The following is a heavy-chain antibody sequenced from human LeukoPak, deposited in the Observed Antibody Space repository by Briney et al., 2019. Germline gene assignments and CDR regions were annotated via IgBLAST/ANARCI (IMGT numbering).Heavy chain of an antibody. CDR1: GGSISNCS. Sequence: PSETLSLTCTVSGGSISNCSWSWIRQPPGKGLEWIGYIYHSGSTYYNPSLKSRVTISVDRSKNQFSLKLSSVTAADTAVYYCARAYYGSGSYYEWRFDPWGQGTLVTVSS. CDR3: ARAYYGSGSYYEWRFDP. CDR2: IYHSGST. V-gene: IGHV4-30-2*01. D-gene: IGHD3-10*01. J-gene: IGHJ5*02.